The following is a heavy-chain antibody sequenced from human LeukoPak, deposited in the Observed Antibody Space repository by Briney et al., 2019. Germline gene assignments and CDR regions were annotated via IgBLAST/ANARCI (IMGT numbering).Heavy chain of an antibody. CDR1: GFTFSNYW. Sequence: GGSLRLSCAASGFTFSNYWIHWVRQAPGKGLVWVSRINTDGSITNYADSVKGRFSISRDNAKNTLYLQMSSLRAEDTAVYYCARDRGPRTGFMVREAYDYWGQGTLVTVSS. J-gene: IGHJ4*02. CDR2: INTDGSIT. V-gene: IGHV3-74*01. D-gene: IGHD3-10*01. CDR3: ARDRGPRTGFMVREAYDY.